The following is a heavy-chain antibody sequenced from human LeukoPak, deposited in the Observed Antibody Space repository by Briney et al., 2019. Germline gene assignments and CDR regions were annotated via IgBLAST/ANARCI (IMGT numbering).Heavy chain of an antibody. J-gene: IGHJ4*02. CDR2: ISGSGGST. CDR1: GLTFSSYA. Sequence: PGGSLRLSCAASGLTFSSYAMSWVRQAPGKGLEWVSAISGSGGSTYYAASVKGRFTISRDNSKNTLYLQKNSQRAEDTAVYYCAKAYVYVLRFLEGGDYWGQGTLVTVSS. V-gene: IGHV3-23*01. CDR3: AKAYVYVLRFLEGGDY. D-gene: IGHD3-3*01.